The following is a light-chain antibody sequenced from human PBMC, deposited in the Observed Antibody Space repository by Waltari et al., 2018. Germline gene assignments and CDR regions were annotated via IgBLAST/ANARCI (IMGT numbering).Light chain of an antibody. CDR3: AAWDDSLNGLV. CDR1: SSNIRPTT. V-gene: IGLV1-44*01. Sequence: QPVLTQPPSAPATPGQKVVISCSGGSSNIRPTTLHWYQKPPGAAPKLLIYVNNQRPSGVPDRFSGSKSGTSASLVVSGLQSDDEAEYYCAAWDDSLNGLVFGGGTKLTVL. CDR2: VNN. J-gene: IGLJ2*01.